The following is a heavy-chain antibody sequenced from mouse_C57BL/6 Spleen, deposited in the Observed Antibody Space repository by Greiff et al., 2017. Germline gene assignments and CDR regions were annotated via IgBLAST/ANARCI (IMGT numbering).Heavy chain of an antibody. CDR2: IYPGDGDT. J-gene: IGHJ2*01. D-gene: IGHD2-1*01. V-gene: IGHV1-80*01. CDR1: GFAFSSYW. Sequence: QVQLQQSGAELVKPGASVKISCTASGFAFSSYWMNWVQQRPGTGLEWIGPIYPGDGDTNYNGKFKGKVTLSADKSSSTAYMQLSSLNSEDTAVYYCARPGPGYYGCDYWGQGTTLTVSS. CDR3: ARPGPGYYGCDY.